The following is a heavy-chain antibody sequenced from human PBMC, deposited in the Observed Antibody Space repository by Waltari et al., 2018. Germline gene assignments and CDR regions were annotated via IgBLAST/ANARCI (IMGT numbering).Heavy chain of an antibody. J-gene: IGHJ3*02. CDR1: GFTLSSYS. Sequence: EVQLVESGGGLVQPGGSLRLSCAASGFTLSSYSMNWFRQAPGKGLGWFAYISGATGSIHYADSVKGRITVSRDNAKSSLYLQMSSLTAEDTAVFYCARDRDWAFDIWGQGTMVTVSS. CDR2: ISGATGSI. V-gene: IGHV3-48*04. D-gene: IGHD2-21*01. CDR3: ARDRDWAFDI.